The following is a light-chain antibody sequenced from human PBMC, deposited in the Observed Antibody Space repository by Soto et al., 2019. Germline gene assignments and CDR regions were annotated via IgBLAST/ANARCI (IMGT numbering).Light chain of an antibody. CDR1: SSDVGTYDL. CDR3: SSYTTIKTVV. V-gene: IGLV2-14*02. Sequence: QSALTQPASVSGSPGQSITISCTGTSSDVGTYDLVSWYQHHPGAAPKLMIYEATRRPSGISNRFSGSKSGNTASLTISGVQPEDEADYHCSSYTTIKTVVFGGGTKLTVL. CDR2: EAT. J-gene: IGLJ2*01.